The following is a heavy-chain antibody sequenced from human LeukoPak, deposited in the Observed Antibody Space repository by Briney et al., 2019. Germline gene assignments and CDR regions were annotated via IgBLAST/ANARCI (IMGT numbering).Heavy chain of an antibody. J-gene: IGHJ6*03. CDR1: GGSFSNYY. CDR2: INDSGRS. V-gene: IGHV4-34*01. D-gene: IGHD1-7*01. CDR3: ARRWNYGRNYYIDV. Sequence: PSETLSLTCAVSGGSFSNYYWSWIRQPPGKGLEWIGEINDSGRSNYNPSLMSRVTISVDTSKNQFSLRLTSVTARDAAVYYCARRWNYGRNYYIDVWGKGATVSVSS.